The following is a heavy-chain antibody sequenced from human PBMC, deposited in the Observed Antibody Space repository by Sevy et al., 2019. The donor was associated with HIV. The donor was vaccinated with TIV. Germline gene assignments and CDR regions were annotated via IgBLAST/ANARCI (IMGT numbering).Heavy chain of an antibody. CDR2: ISGSGGST. J-gene: IGHJ4*02. CDR1: GFTFSSYA. V-gene: IGHV3-23*01. D-gene: IGHD3-10*01. Sequence: GGSLRLSCAASGFTFSSYAMSWVRQAPGKGLEWVSAISGSGGSTYYADSVKGRFTISRDNSKNTLYLQMNSLRAEDTAVYYCAKDLSPSVWFGELLYRGIYFDYWGQGTLVTVSS. CDR3: AKDLSPSVWFGELLYRGIYFDY.